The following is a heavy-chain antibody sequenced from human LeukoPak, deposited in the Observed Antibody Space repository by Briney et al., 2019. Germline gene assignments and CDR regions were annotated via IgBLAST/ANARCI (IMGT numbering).Heavy chain of an antibody. D-gene: IGHD5-12*01. Sequence: GGSLRLSCAASGFTLSSYWMHWVRQAPGKGLVWASRINNDGSTTNYADSVKGRFTISRDSAKNTLYLQMNSLRAEDTAVYYCARDLVVATGPDYWGQGTLVTVSS. V-gene: IGHV3-74*01. J-gene: IGHJ4*02. CDR1: GFTLSSYW. CDR2: INNDGSTT. CDR3: ARDLVVATGPDY.